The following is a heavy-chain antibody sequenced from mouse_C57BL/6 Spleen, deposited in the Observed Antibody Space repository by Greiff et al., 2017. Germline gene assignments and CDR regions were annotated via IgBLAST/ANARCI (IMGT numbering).Heavy chain of an antibody. Sequence: VMLVESGAELARPGASVKLSCKASGYTFTSYTMHWVKQRPGQGLEWIGYINPSSGYTKYNQKFKDKATLTADKSSSTAYMQLSSLTSEDSAVYYCAGEPYDGPWFAYWGQGTLVTVSA. D-gene: IGHD2-3*01. J-gene: IGHJ3*01. CDR1: GYTFTSYT. CDR2: INPSSGYT. V-gene: IGHV1-4*01. CDR3: AGEPYDGPWFAY.